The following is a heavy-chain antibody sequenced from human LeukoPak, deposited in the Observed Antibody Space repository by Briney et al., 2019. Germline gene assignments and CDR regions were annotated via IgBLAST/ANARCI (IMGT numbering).Heavy chain of an antibody. J-gene: IGHJ4*02. CDR3: ARSGGYLYRPWGN. CDR1: GFTVSSNY. CDR2: ISDGTTFSDGGTT. D-gene: IGHD2-2*03. V-gene: IGHV3-NL1*01. Sequence: PGGSLRLTCAASGFTVSSNYMGWVRQAPGKGLERVSVISDGTTFSDGGTTYYTDSVKGRFTISRDNSRNTLYLQMHSLRADDTAFYYCARSGGYLYRPWGNWGQGTLVTVSS.